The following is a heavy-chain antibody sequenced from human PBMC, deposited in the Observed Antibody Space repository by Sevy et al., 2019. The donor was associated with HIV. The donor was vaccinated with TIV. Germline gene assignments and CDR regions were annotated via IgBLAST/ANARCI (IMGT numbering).Heavy chain of an antibody. D-gene: IGHD1-26*01. Sequence: SETLSLTCSVSGVSVSNNCWSWIRQPVGKGLEWIGRFCTNGGTNYNPSLKSRVTMSEDTSKNQFSLELSSVTAADTAVYYCARAVSGYWGQGTLVTVSS. CDR2: FCTNGGT. CDR1: GVSVSNNC. CDR3: ARAVSGY. V-gene: IGHV4-4*07. J-gene: IGHJ4*02.